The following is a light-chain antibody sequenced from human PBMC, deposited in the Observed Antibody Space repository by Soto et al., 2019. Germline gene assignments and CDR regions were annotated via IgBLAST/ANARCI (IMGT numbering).Light chain of an antibody. CDR1: QGISSY. J-gene: IGKJ1*01. CDR2: AAS. Sequence: IQMTQSPSTLSASVGYTVTITGRASQGISSYLAWYQQKPGKAPKLLIYAASTLQSGVPSRFSGGGSGTDFTLTISCLQSEDFATYYCQQYYSYPWTFGQGTKVDI. CDR3: QQYYSYPWT. V-gene: IGKV1-8*01.